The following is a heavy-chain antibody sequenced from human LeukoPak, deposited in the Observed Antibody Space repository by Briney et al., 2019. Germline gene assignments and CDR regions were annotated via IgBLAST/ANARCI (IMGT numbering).Heavy chain of an antibody. CDR2: IYNTGRT. Sequence: SETLSLTCTVSGASISTTGYYWGWIRQPPGKGLEWLGSIYNTGRTYYNPSLKSRVTISVDTSKNQFSLKLNSVTAADTAVYYCARADTRADTETNWFDPWGQGTLVTVSS. V-gene: IGHV4-39*07. D-gene: IGHD1-14*01. CDR1: GASISTTGYY. CDR3: ARADTRADTETNWFDP. J-gene: IGHJ5*02.